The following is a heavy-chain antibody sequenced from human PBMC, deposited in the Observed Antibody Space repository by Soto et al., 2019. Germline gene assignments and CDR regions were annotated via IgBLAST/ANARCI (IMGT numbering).Heavy chain of an antibody. V-gene: IGHV1-3*01. CDR1: GYTFTSYA. CDR3: ARDRNWNYVVNWFDP. CDR2: INAGNGNT. J-gene: IGHJ5*02. Sequence: ASVKVSCKASGYTFTSYAMHWVRQAPGQRLEWMGWINAGNGNTKYSQKFQGRVTITRDTSASTAYMELSSLRSEDTAVYYCARDRNWNYVVNWFDPWGQGTLVTVSS. D-gene: IGHD1-7*01.